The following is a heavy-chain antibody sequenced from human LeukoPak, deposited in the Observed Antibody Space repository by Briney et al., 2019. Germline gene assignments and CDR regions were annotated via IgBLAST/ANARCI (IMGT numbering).Heavy chain of an antibody. D-gene: IGHD3-3*01. CDR3: ARAATYYDFWSGYYGGGDNWFDP. V-gene: IGHV3-74*01. CDR2: INSDGSSA. J-gene: IGHJ5*02. Sequence: GGSLRLSCAASGFTFSSYWMHWVRQAPGKGLVWVSRINSDGSSAGYADSVKGRFTISRDNAKNTLYLQMNSLRAEDTAVYYCARAATYYDFWSGYYGGGDNWFDPWGQGTLVTVSS. CDR1: GFTFSSYW.